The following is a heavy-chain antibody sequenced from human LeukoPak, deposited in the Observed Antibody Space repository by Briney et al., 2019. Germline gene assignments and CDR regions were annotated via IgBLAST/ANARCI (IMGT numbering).Heavy chain of an antibody. J-gene: IGHJ5*02. CDR1: GYTFTSYG. Sequence: GASVKVSCKASGYTFTSYGISWVRQAPGQGLEWMGGIIPIFGTANYAQKFQGRVTITTDESTSTAYMELSSLRSEDTAVYYCARALGVYEIYWFDPWGQGTLVTVSS. D-gene: IGHD2-8*02. CDR3: ARALGVYEIYWFDP. CDR2: IIPIFGTA. V-gene: IGHV1-69*05.